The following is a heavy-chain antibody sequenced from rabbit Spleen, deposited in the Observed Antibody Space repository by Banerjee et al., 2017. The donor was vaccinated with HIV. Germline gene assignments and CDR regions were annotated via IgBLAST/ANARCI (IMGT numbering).Heavy chain of an antibody. D-gene: IGHD8-1*01. CDR1: GFSFSSSDY. CDR2: IYAGSSGTT. CDR3: ARDTGSSFSTYGMDL. J-gene: IGHJ6*01. V-gene: IGHV1S40*01. Sequence: QSLEESGGDLVKPGASLTLTCTASGFSFSSSDYMCWVRQAPGKGLEWIACIYAGSSGTTYYASGAKGRFTISKTSSTTVTLQMTSLTAADTATYFCARDTGSSFSTYGMDLWGQGTLVTVS.